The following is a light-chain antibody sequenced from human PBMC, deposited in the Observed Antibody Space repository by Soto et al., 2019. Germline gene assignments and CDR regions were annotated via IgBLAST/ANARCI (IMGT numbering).Light chain of an antibody. J-gene: IGLJ3*02. CDR3: SSYTSSSTHWV. CDR1: SSDVGGFNY. Sequence: QSALTQPASVSGSPGQSITISCTGTSSDVGGFNYVSWYQQHPGKAPKLMIYEVSNRPSGVSNRFSGSKSDNTASLTISGLQAEDEADYYCSSYTSSSTHWVFGGGTTVTVL. V-gene: IGLV2-14*01. CDR2: EVS.